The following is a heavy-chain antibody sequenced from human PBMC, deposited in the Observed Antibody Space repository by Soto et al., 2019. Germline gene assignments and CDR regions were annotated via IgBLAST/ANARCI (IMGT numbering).Heavy chain of an antibody. Sequence: SETLSLTCTVSGGSVSSGSYYWSWIRQPPGKGLEWIGYIYYSGSTNYNPPLKSRVTISVDTSKNQFSLKLSSVTAADTAVYYCARWVGATSFDYWGQGTLVTVSS. CDR2: IYYSGST. CDR1: GGSVSSGSYY. V-gene: IGHV4-61*01. CDR3: ARWVGATSFDY. J-gene: IGHJ4*02. D-gene: IGHD1-26*01.